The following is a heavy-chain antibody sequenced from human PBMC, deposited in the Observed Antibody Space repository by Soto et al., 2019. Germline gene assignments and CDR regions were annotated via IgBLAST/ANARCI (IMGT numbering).Heavy chain of an antibody. CDR1: GYSISSGGHY. CDR3: ARVPDY. CDR2: ISYSGIA. J-gene: IGHJ4*02. Sequence: SETLSLTCTVSGYSISSGGHYWSWILQHPGKRPEWIGYISYSGIAYYNPSLESRFTISVDTSKNQFSLSLTSETAADTAVFYCARVPDYRGQGTLVPVAS. V-gene: IGHV4-31*03.